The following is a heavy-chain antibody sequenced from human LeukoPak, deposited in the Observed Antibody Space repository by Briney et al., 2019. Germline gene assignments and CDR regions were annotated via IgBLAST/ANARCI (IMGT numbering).Heavy chain of an antibody. CDR2: ISSSSSYI. Sequence: SGGSLRLSCAASGFTFSSYSMNWVRQAPGKGLEWVSSISSSSSYIYYADSVKGRFTISRDNAKNSLYLQMNSLRAEDTAVYYCARERVRYCSSTSCRLMDVWGKGTTVTVSS. CDR1: GFTFSSYS. D-gene: IGHD2-2*01. CDR3: ARERVRYCSSTSCRLMDV. J-gene: IGHJ6*04. V-gene: IGHV3-21*01.